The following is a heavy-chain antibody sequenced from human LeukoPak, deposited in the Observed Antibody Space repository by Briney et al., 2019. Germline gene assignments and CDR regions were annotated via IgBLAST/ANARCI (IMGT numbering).Heavy chain of an antibody. CDR1: GYTFTSYD. Sequence: ASVEVSCKASGYTFTSYDINWVRQATGQGLEWMGWMNPNSGNTGYAQKFQGRVTMTRNTAISTAYMELSSLRSEDTAVYYCARNNKGDRWFDPWGQGTPVTVSS. D-gene: IGHD3-16*01. CDR3: ARNNKGDRWFDP. CDR2: MNPNSGNT. J-gene: IGHJ5*02. V-gene: IGHV1-8*01.